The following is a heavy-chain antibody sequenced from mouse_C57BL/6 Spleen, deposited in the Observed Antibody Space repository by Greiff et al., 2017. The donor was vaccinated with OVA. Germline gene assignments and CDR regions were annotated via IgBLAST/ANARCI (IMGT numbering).Heavy chain of an antibody. CDR3: TGGSAWFAY. CDR2: IDPENGDT. V-gene: IGHV14-4*01. J-gene: IGHJ3*01. D-gene: IGHD1-1*01. CDR1: GFNIKDDY. Sequence: EVKLQESGAELVRPGASVKLSCTASGFNIKDDYMHWVKQRPEQGLEWIGWIDPENGDTEYASKFQGKATITADTSSNTAYLQLSSLTSEDTAVYYCTGGSAWFAYWGQGTLVTVSA.